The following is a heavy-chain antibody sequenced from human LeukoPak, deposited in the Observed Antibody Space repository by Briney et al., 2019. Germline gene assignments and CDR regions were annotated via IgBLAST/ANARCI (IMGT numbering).Heavy chain of an antibody. CDR1: GGSFSGYY. D-gene: IGHD3-22*01. CDR3: ARGRGYYYDSSGYYYFDY. Sequence: SETLSLTCAVYGGSFSGYYWSWIRQPPGKGLEWIGEINHSGSTNYNPSLKSRVTISVDTSKNQFSLKLSSVTAADTAVYYCARGRGYYYDSSGYYYFDYWGQGTLVTVSS. J-gene: IGHJ4*02. CDR2: INHSGST. V-gene: IGHV4-34*01.